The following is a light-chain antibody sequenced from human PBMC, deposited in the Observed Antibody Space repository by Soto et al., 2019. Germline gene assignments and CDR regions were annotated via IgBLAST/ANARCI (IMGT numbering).Light chain of an antibody. CDR2: VAS. CDR1: QNIENY. Sequence: DIQMTQSPSSLSASPGDTVTISCRASQNIENYLHWYQQKAGKAPEVLLYVASVSSRFSGSGYGTDFTLTITNLQPEDFAMYYCQQSFSSPPITFGQGTRLDIK. CDR3: QQSFSSPPIT. V-gene: IGKV1-39*01. J-gene: IGKJ5*01.